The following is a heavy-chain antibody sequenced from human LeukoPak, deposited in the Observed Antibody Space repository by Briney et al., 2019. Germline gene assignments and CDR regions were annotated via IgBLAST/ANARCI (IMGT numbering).Heavy chain of an antibody. J-gene: IGHJ6*03. V-gene: IGHV1-69*05. D-gene: IGHD6-6*01. CDR2: IIPIFGTA. CDR3: AMPSIAARLGNGYYYMDV. CDR1: GGTFNSYA. Sequence: SVKVSCKASGGTFNSYAISWVRQAPGQGLEWMGGIIPIFGTANYAQKFQGRVTITTDESTSTAYMELSSLRSEDTAVYYCAMPSIAARLGNGYYYMDVWGKGTTVTVSS.